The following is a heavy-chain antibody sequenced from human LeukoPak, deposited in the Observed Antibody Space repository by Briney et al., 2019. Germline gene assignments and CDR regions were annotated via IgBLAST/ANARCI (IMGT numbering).Heavy chain of an antibody. J-gene: IGHJ5*02. Sequence: PGGSLRLSCAASGFTFSSYAMSWVRQPPGKGLEWIGYIYYSGSTNYNPSLKSRVTISVDTSKNQFSLKLSSVTAADTAVYYCARETYSSGWSPNWFDPWGQGTLVTVSS. V-gene: IGHV4-59*01. CDR2: IYYSGST. D-gene: IGHD6-19*01. CDR1: GFTFSSYA. CDR3: ARETYSSGWSPNWFDP.